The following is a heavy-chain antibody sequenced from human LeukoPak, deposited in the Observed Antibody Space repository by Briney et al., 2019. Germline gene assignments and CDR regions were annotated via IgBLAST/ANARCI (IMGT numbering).Heavy chain of an antibody. Sequence: ASVKVSCKASGYTFTSYDISWVRQATGQGLEWMGWMNPNSGNTGYAQKFQGRVTMTRNTSISTAYMELSSLRSEDTAVYYRARFGRLYYFDYWGQGTLVTVSS. CDR1: GYTFTSYD. J-gene: IGHJ4*02. CDR2: MNPNSGNT. D-gene: IGHD3-10*01. V-gene: IGHV1-8*01. CDR3: ARFGRLYYFDY.